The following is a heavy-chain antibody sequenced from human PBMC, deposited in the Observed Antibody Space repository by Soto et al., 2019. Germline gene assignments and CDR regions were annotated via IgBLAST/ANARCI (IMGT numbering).Heavy chain of an antibody. CDR2: IWYDGSNK. J-gene: IGHJ6*03. D-gene: IGHD3-10*01. CDR3: AREQTYYYGSGSTYYYMDV. CDR1: GCTFSSYV. Sequence: EGSLRLSCAASGCTFSSYVMHWVRQAPGKGLEWVAVIWYDGSNKYYADSVKGRFTISRDNSKNTLYLQMNSLRAEDTAVYYWAREQTYYYGSGSTYYYMDVWGKGTTVTVSS. V-gene: IGHV3-33*01.